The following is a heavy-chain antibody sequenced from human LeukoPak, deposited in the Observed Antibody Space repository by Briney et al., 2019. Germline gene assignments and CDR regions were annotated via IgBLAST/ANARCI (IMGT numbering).Heavy chain of an antibody. V-gene: IGHV3-48*03. CDR2: IGASGSII. J-gene: IGHJ4*02. CDR3: ARESGSDYEESFLRY. CDR1: GFIFSNYE. Sequence: GGSLRLSCAASGFIFSNYEMNWVRQAPGKGLEWVSYIGASGSIIFYGDSVKGRFTLSRDSAKNSLYLQMNSLRAEDTGVYYCARESGSDYEESFLRYWGQGILVTVSS. D-gene: IGHD1-26*01.